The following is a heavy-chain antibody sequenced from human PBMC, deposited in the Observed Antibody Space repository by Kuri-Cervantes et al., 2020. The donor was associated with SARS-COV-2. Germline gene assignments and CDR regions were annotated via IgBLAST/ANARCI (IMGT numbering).Heavy chain of an antibody. CDR1: GFTFSSYG. J-gene: IGHJ3*02. CDR3: ARDAPKGPSHFDI. V-gene: IGHV3-21*01. Sequence: GGSLRLSCAASGFTFSSYGMHWVRQAPGKGLEWVSSISSSSSYIYHADSVKGRFTISRDNAKNSLYLQMNSLRAEDTAVYYCARDAPKGPSHFDIWGQGTMVTVSS. CDR2: ISSSSSYI.